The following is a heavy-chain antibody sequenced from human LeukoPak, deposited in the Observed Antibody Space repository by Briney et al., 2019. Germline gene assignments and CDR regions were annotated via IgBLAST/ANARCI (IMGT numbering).Heavy chain of an antibody. Sequence: ASVKVSCKASGYTFTDYFIQWVRQAPGQGPEWMGRINPNTGGTNYAQKFQGRVTFTIDTSTNTAYMELSRLRPDDTAVYYCARDGFQGMILYVVHYMDVWGKGTTVTVSS. CDR2: INPNTGGT. J-gene: IGHJ6*03. V-gene: IGHV1-2*06. CDR3: ARDGFQGMILYVVHYMDV. D-gene: IGHD2-21*01. CDR1: GYTFTDYF.